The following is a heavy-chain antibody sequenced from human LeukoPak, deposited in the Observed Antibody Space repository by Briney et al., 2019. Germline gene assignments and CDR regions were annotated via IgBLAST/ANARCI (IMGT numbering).Heavy chain of an antibody. D-gene: IGHD3-22*01. J-gene: IGHJ4*02. V-gene: IGHV3-9*01. CDR1: GFIFDDYV. CDR3: AKDMWANDRRRAGLDY. Sequence: GRSLRLSCVASGFIFDDYVMHWVRQVPGKGLEWVSGISWNSGSIGYGDSVKGRFTVSRDNAKKSLYLQMNSLRVDDTALYYCAKDMWANDRRRAGLDYWGQGALVTVSS. CDR2: ISWNSGSI.